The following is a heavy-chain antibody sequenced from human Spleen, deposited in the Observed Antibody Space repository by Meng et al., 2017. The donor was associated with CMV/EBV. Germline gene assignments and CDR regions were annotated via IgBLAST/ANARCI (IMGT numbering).Heavy chain of an antibody. CDR3: ARGCSGGSCLNWFDP. Sequence: SGYTFTNYGISWVRQAPGQGLEWMGWINAYNGNTDYARKLQGRVTMTTDTSTSTAYMNLRSLRSDDTAVYYCARGCSGGSCLNWFDPWGQGTLVTVSS. CDR1: GYTFTNYG. CDR2: INAYNGNT. J-gene: IGHJ5*02. D-gene: IGHD2-15*01. V-gene: IGHV1-18*01.